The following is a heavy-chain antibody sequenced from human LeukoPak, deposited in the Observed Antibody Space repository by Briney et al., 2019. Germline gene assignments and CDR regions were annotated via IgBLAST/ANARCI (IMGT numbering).Heavy chain of an antibody. CDR1: GITFDVSP. V-gene: IGHV3-73*01. CDR3: QAYYYYYMDV. Sequence: PGGSLRLSCAASGITFDVSPIHWVRQASGKGLEWVGRIRSKTNNYETGYAASVKGRFLISRDDSRNMSYLQMNNLKTEDTAVYYCQAYYYYYMDVWGKGTTVTVS. J-gene: IGHJ6*03. CDR2: IRSKTNNYET.